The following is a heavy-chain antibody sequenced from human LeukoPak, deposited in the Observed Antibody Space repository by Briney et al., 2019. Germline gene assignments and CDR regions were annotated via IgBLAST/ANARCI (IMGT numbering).Heavy chain of an antibody. V-gene: IGHV4-4*02. CDR2: IDHSGST. CDR1: GGSIINSNW. D-gene: IGHD7-27*01. CDR3: ARQLGIPGWFDP. J-gene: IGHJ5*02. Sequence: PSGTLSLTCAVSGGSIINSNWWSWVRQPPGKGLEWIGEIDHSGSTSYNPSLKSRVTISVDTSKNQFSLKLSSVSAADTTVYYCARQLGIPGWFDPWGQGTLVTVSS.